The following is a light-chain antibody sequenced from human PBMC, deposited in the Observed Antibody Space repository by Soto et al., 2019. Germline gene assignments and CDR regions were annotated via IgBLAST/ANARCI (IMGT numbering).Light chain of an antibody. CDR2: KAS. CDR3: QQYHIYSGT. V-gene: IGKV1-5*03. CDR1: QTISSW. Sequence: DIQMTQSPSTLSGSVGDRVTITCRASQTISSWLAWYQQKPGKAPKLLIYKASTLASGVPSRFSGSGSGTEFTLTINSPQPDDFATYYCQQYHIYSGTFGQGTKVDIK. J-gene: IGKJ1*01.